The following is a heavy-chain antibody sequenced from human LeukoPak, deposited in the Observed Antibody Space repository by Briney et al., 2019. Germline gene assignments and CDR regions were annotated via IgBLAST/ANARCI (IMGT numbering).Heavy chain of an antibody. Sequence: SETLSRTCTVSGASISTYYWSWIRQPPGEGLEWIGYISHSGRAYYNPSLKSRVTIPGDTSKNQFSLKVRSVTAADTAVYYCARNWHDFAFDIWGQGTMVTVSS. CDR1: GASISTYY. D-gene: IGHD1-1*01. CDR2: ISHSGRA. J-gene: IGHJ3*02. CDR3: ARNWHDFAFDI. V-gene: IGHV4-59*08.